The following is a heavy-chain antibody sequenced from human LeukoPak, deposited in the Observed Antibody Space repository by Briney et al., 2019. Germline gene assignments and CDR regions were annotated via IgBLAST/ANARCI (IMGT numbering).Heavy chain of an antibody. V-gene: IGHV4-4*07. Sequence: SETLSLTCTVSGGSISSYYWSWIRQTAGKGLEWIGRIYTDGSTNYNPSLKSRVTMSSDTSKNQFSLRLSSVTAADTAVYYCARDGRDCSGGSCYRYYFDTSAYTNWFDPWGQGTLVTVSS. CDR2: IYTDGST. D-gene: IGHD2-15*01. CDR1: GGSISSYY. J-gene: IGHJ5*02. CDR3: ARDGRDCSGGSCYRYYFDTSAYTNWFDP.